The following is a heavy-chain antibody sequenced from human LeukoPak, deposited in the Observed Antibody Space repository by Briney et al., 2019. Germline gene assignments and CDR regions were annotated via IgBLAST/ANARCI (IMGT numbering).Heavy chain of an antibody. V-gene: IGHV4-61*10. D-gene: IGHD1-26*01. CDR3: ARVGGIVGATMLDY. J-gene: IGHJ4*02. CDR1: GGSIGSGSYY. CDR2: IYYSGST. Sequence: PSETLSLTCTVSGGSIGSGSYYWSWIRQPAGKGLEWIGYIYYSGSTNYNPSLKSRVTISVDTSKNQFSLKLSSVTAADTAVYYCARVGGIVGATMLDYWGQGTLVTVSS.